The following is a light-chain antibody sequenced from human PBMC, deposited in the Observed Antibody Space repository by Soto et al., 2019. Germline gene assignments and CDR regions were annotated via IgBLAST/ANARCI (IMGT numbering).Light chain of an antibody. J-gene: IGLJ1*01. CDR1: SSNIGAGFD. V-gene: IGLV1-40*01. Sequence: QPVLTQPPSVSGAPGQRVTISCTGSSSNIGAGFDVHWYHQIAGTAPKLLIYGNSNRPSGVPDRFSGSKSGTSASLAITRLQAEDEADYYCQSYDISLHNYVFGTGTKLTVL. CDR3: QSYDISLHNYV. CDR2: GNS.